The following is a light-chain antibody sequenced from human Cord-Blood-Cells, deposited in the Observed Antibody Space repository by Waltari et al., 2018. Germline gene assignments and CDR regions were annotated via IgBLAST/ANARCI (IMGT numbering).Light chain of an antibody. CDR3: RQGYSALT. Sequence: DIQLTQSPSSLSASVGDRDTITCRASQSIRSYLNWYQQKPGKAPKRLIYAASSLQSGIPLRFSGSGAWTELALTISSLRCEDFTTDDCRQGYSALTFGPGATEDI. V-gene: IGKV1-39*01. CDR1: QSIRSY. CDR2: AAS. J-gene: IGKJ3*01.